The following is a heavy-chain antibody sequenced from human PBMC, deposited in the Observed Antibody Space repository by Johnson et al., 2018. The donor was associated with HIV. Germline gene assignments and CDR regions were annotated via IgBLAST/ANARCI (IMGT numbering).Heavy chain of an antibody. CDR1: GFTFSSYA. CDR2: ISYDASTK. CDR3: ARGPHEVVVVAATSAFDI. V-gene: IGHV3-30-3*01. J-gene: IGHJ3*02. D-gene: IGHD2-15*01. Sequence: QVQLVESGGGVVQPGRSLRLSCAASGFTFSSYAMHWVRQAPGKGLAWVAVISYDASTKYYADSVKGRFTISRDNSKNTLYLQMNSLRAEDTAVYYCARGPHEVVVVAATSAFDIWGQGTMVTVSS.